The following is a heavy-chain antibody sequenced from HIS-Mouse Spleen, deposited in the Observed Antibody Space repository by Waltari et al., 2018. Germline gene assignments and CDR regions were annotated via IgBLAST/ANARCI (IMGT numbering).Heavy chain of an antibody. D-gene: IGHD4-17*01. CDR1: GFTFSSYA. CDR3: ARAPHDADYGVVFDY. V-gene: IGHV3-30*04. Sequence: QVQLVESGGGVVQPGRSLRLSCAASGFTFSSYAMHWVRQAPGKGLGWVAVISYDGSNKYYADSVKGRFTISRDNSKNTLYLQMNSLRAEDTAVYYCARAPHDADYGVVFDYWGQGTLVTVSS. CDR2: ISYDGSNK. J-gene: IGHJ4*02.